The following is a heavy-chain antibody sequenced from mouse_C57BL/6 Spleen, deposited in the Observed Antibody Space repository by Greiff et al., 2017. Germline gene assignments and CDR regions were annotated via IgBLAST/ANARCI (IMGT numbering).Heavy chain of an antibody. V-gene: IGHV1-15*01. D-gene: IGHD4-1*01. CDR3: TRDWDD. Sequence: QVQLKQSGAELVRPGASVTLSCKASGYTFTDYEMHWVKQTPVHGLEWIGAIDPETGGTAYNQKFKGKDILTADKSSSTAYMELRSLTSEDSAVYYCTRDWDDWGQGTTLTVSS. CDR2: IDPETGGT. CDR1: GYTFTDYE. J-gene: IGHJ2*01.